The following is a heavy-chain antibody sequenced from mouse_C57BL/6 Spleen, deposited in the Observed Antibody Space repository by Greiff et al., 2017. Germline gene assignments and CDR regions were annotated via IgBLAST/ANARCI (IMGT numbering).Heavy chain of an antibody. CDR2: INYDGSST. D-gene: IGHD1-1*01. V-gene: IGHV5-16*01. J-gene: IGHJ1*03. Sequence: EVQRVESEGGLVQPGSSMKLSCTASGFTFSDYYMAWVRQVPEKGLEWVANINYDGSSTYYLDSLKSRFIISRDNAKNILYLQMSRLKSEDTATYYCARPLSTTVVARYWYFDVWGTGTTVTVSS. CDR3: ARPLSTTVVARYWYFDV. CDR1: GFTFSDYY.